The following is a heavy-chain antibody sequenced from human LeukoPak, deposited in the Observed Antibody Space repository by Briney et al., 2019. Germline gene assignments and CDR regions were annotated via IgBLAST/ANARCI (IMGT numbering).Heavy chain of an antibody. J-gene: IGHJ4*02. CDR2: INPSGGST. CDR3: ARDPELGYCSSTSCYGHYFDY. CDR1: GYTFTSYY. Sequence: ASVTVSCKASGYTFTSYYMHWVRQTPGQGLEWMGIINPSGGSTSYAQKFQGRVTMTRDTSTSTVYMELSSLRSEDTAVYYCARDPELGYCSSTSCYGHYFDYWGQGTLVTVSS. D-gene: IGHD2-2*01. V-gene: IGHV1-46*01.